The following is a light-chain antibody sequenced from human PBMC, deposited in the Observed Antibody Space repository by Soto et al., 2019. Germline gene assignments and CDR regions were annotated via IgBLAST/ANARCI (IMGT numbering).Light chain of an antibody. J-gene: IGKJ1*01. V-gene: IGKV3-11*01. CDR2: DAS. CDR1: QSVSSY. Sequence: EIVLTQSPATLSLSPGERATLSCRASQSVSSYLAWYHQKPGQAPRLLIYDASNRATGIPARFSGSGYGTAITLTISSIEPEECAVYYCQQRSNWPWTFGQGTKVEIK. CDR3: QQRSNWPWT.